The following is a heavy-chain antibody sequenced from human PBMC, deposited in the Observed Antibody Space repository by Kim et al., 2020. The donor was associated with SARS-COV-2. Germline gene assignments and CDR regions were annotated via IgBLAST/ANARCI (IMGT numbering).Heavy chain of an antibody. D-gene: IGHD2-2*01. Sequence: SETLSLTCAVYGGSFSGYYWSWIRQPPGKGLEWIGEINHSGSTNYNPSLKSRVTISVDTSKNQFSLKLSSVTAADTAVYYCARGALSHETAEGYCSSTSCYPHWYFDLWGRGTLVTVSS. V-gene: IGHV4-34*01. CDR1: GGSFSGYY. CDR3: ARGALSHETAEGYCSSTSCYPHWYFDL. J-gene: IGHJ2*01. CDR2: INHSGST.